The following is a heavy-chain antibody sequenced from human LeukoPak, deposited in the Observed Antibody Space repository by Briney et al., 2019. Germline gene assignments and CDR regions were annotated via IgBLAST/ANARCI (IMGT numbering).Heavy chain of an antibody. J-gene: IGHJ6*03. CDR2: INTNTGNP. V-gene: IGHV7-4-1*01. D-gene: IGHD4-11*01. Sequence: ASVKVSCKASGYTFTSYAMNWVRQAPGQGLEWMGWINTNTGNPTYAQGFTGRFVFSLDTSVSTAYLQIGSLKAEDTAVYHCARAARYSNYGFRYYYYYMDVWGKGTTVTVSS. CDR1: GYTFTSYA. CDR3: ARAARYSNYGFRYYYYYMDV.